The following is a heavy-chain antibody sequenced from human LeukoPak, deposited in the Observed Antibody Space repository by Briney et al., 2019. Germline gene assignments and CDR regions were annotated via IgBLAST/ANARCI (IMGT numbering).Heavy chain of an antibody. V-gene: IGHV4-39*01. CDR2: IYYSGST. CDR3: ARHSRDYGDY. Sequence: SQTLSLTCTVSGGSISSSSYYWGWIRQPPGKGLEWIGSIYYSGSTYYNPSLKSRVTISVDTSKNQFSLKLSSVTAADTAVYYCARHSRDYGDYWGQGTLVTVSS. D-gene: IGHD2-2*01. CDR1: GGSISSSSYY. J-gene: IGHJ4*02.